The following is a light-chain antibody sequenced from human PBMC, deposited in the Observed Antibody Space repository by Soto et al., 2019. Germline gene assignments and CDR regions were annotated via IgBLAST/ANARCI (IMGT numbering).Light chain of an antibody. CDR2: GAS. J-gene: IGKJ4*01. CDR1: QSVSSSY. CDR3: QQYGSSPRS. V-gene: IGKV3-20*01. Sequence: EIVLTQSPGTLSLSPGERATLSCRASQSVSSSYLAWYQQKPGQAPRLLIYGASSRATSIPDRFSGSGSGTDFTLTISRLEPEDSAVYYCQQYGSSPRSFGGGTKVAIK.